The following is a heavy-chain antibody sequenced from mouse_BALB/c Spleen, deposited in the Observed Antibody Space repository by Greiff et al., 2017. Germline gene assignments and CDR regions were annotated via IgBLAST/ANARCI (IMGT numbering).Heavy chain of an antibody. Sequence: EVKLMESGGGLVQPGGSLKLSCAASGFTFSSYTMSWVRQTPEKRLEWVAYISNGGGSTYYPDTVKGRFTISRDNAKNTLYLQMSSLKSEDTAMHYCARQGDYRYGYFDVWGAGTTVTVSS. CDR2: ISNGGGST. CDR3: ARQGDYRYGYFDV. V-gene: IGHV5-12-2*01. D-gene: IGHD2-14*01. J-gene: IGHJ1*01. CDR1: GFTFSSYT.